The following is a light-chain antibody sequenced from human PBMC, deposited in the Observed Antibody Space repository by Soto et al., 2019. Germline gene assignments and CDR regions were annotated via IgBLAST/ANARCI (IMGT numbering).Light chain of an antibody. Sequence: QSVLTQPASVSGSPGQSITISCTGTSSDVGSYNLVSWYQQNPGKAPKLMIYEVSNRPSGVSNRFSGSKSGYTASLTISGLQAEDEADYYCNSHTSSGFRVFGTGTKLTVL. CDR3: NSHTSSGFRV. J-gene: IGLJ1*01. CDR2: EVS. CDR1: SSDVGSYNL. V-gene: IGLV2-14*02.